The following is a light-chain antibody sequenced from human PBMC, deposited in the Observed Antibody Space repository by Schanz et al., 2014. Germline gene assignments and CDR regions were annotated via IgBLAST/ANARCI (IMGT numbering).Light chain of an antibody. CDR1: DSDIGTYNY. Sequence: QSALTQPASVSGSPGQSITISCSGTDSDIGTYNYVSWYQRHPGKAPKLMIYEVNKRPSGVPDRFTGSKSGNTASLTVSGLQAEDEGDYYCSSYAGGSTLVFGGGTKLTVL. CDR2: EVN. V-gene: IGLV2-14*01. CDR3: SSYAGGSTLV. J-gene: IGLJ3*02.